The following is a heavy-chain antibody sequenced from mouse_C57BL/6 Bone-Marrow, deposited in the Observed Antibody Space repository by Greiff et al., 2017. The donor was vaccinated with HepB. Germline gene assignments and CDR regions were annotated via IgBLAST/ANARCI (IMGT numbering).Heavy chain of an antibody. CDR2: IDPSDSYT. CDR1: GNTFTSYW. Sequence: VQLQQPGAELVKPGASVKLSCKASGNTFTSYWMQWVKQRPGQGLGWIGEIDPSDSYTNYNQKFKGKATLTVDTSSSTAYMQLSSLTSEDSAVYYCARDFDYWGQGTTLTVSS. CDR3: ARDFDY. V-gene: IGHV1-50*01. J-gene: IGHJ2*01.